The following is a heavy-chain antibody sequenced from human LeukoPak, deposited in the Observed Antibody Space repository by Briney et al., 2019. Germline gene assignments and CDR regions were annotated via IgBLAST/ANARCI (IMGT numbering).Heavy chain of an antibody. CDR3: ARDGGSGLDY. CDR1: GFTFSSYA. D-gene: IGHD3-10*01. V-gene: IGHV3-30*04. J-gene: IGHJ4*02. Sequence: GRSLRLSCAASGFTFSSYAMHWVRQAPGKGLEWVAVISYDGSNKYYADSVKGRFTISRDNSKNTLYLQMNSLRAEDTAVYYCARDGGSGLDYWGQGTLVTVSS. CDR2: ISYDGSNK.